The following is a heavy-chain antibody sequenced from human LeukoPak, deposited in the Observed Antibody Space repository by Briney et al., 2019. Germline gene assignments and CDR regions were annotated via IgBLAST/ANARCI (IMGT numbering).Heavy chain of an antibody. J-gene: IGHJ4*02. CDR1: GFTFSSYW. CDR2: INHNGNVN. Sequence: GGSLRLSCAASGFTFSSYWMNWARQAPGKGLEWVASINHNGNVNYYVDSVKGRFTISRDNAKNSLYLQMNSLRAEDTAVYYCARDLLFLPFDYWGQGTLVTVSS. D-gene: IGHD2/OR15-2a*01. V-gene: IGHV3-7*01. CDR3: ARDLLFLPFDY.